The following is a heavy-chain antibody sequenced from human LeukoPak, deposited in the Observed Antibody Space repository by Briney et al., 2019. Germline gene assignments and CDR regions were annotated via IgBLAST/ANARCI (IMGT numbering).Heavy chain of an antibody. J-gene: IGHJ4*02. V-gene: IGHV3-30-3*01. CDR1: GFTFSSYA. CDR2: ISYDGSNK. D-gene: IGHD1-26*01. CDR3: ARDLSGAPDY. Sequence: GGSLRLSCAASGFTFSSYAMHWVRQATGKGLEWVAVISYDGSNKYYADSVKGRFTISRDNSKNTLYLQMNSLRAEDTAVYYCARDLSGAPDYWGQGTLVTVSS.